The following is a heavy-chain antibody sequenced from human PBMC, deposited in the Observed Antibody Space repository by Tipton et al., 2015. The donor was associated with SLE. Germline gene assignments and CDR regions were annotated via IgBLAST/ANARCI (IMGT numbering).Heavy chain of an antibody. J-gene: IGHJ3*02. V-gene: IGHV4-39*07. CDR2: ISYSGST. D-gene: IGHD3-16*01. Sequence: TLSLTCTVSGGSINNWDYHWGWIRQPPGKGLEWIGSISYSGSTYYKPSLKSRATVSIDTSRSQFSLKVTSVTAADTAVYYCARDRAGEAFDIWGQGTMVTVSS. CDR1: GGSINNWDYH. CDR3: ARDRAGEAFDI.